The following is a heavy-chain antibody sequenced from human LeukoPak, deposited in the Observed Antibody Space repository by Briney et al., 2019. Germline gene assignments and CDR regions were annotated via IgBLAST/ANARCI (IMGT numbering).Heavy chain of an antibody. V-gene: IGHV1-2*02. CDR2: LNPNSGGT. D-gene: IGHD6-19*01. J-gene: IGHJ4*02. CDR1: GYTFTGYY. CDR3: ASLRSGIAVAGPDFDY. Sequence: ASDTVSYKASGYTFTGYYMHWVRLDPGQGLEWIGWLNPNSGGTNYAQKFQGRVTMTRDTSISTAYMELSRLRSDDTAVYYCASLRSGIAVAGPDFDYWGQGTLVTVSS.